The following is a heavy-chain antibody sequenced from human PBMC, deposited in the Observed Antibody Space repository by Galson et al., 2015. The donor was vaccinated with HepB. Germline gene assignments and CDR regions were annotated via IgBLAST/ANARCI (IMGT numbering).Heavy chain of an antibody. CDR2: MYYSGST. V-gene: IGHV4-59*08. D-gene: IGHD4-17*01. CDR1: GDSMRSYH. J-gene: IGHJ2*01. Sequence: TLSLTCTVSGDSMRSYHWSWIRQPPGKGLECIGYMYYSGSTNYNPSLKSRVTISGDTSKNQFSLKVTSVTAADTGMYYCARLLTTVTRNWYFDRWGRGTLVSVSS. CDR3: ARLLTTVTRNWYFDR.